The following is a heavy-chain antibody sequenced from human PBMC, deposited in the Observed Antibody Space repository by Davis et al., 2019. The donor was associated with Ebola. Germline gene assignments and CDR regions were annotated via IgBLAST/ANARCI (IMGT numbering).Heavy chain of an antibody. D-gene: IGHD3-16*01. CDR3: ARRAAVAYDHVWGISRHDAFDI. Sequence: GESLKISCKGSGYSFSNFWIGWVRQMPGKGLEWMGIIYPGDSDTRYSTSFQGQVTISADKSIATAYLQWSSLKASDTAMYYCARRAAVAYDHVWGISRHDAFDIWGQGTMVTVSS. CDR2: IYPGDSDT. CDR1: GYSFSNFW. J-gene: IGHJ3*02. V-gene: IGHV5-51*01.